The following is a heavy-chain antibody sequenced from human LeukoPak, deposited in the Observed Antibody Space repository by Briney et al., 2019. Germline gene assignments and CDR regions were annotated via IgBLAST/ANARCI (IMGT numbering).Heavy chain of an antibody. Sequence: KPSETLSLTCAVSCYSISRGYYWGWIPQPPGEGLEWIGSIYHSGSTYYNPSLKGRVTISVDTSKNQFSLKLSSVTAADTAVYYCARHKEFAFDYWGQGTLVTVSS. J-gene: IGHJ4*02. CDR2: IYHSGST. CDR1: CYSISRGYY. CDR3: ARHKEFAFDY. V-gene: IGHV4-38-2*01.